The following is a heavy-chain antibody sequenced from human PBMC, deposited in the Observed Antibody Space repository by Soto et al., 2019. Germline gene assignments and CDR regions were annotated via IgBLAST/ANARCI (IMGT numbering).Heavy chain of an antibody. Sequence: ASVKVSCKVSGHTLTGLPMHWVRQAPGKGLDWMGSLDPEEGERIFAQRFQGRVNMTEDKSTDTPYMELSSLKSEDTAVYFCGAAVTTFDYGGQGTRVTVSS. CDR1: GHTLTGLP. D-gene: IGHD4-17*01. CDR2: LDPEEGER. CDR3: GAAVTTFDY. V-gene: IGHV1-24*01. J-gene: IGHJ4*02.